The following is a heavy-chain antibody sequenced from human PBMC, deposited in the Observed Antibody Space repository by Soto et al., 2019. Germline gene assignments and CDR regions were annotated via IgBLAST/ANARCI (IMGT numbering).Heavy chain of an antibody. Sequence: EVQLLDSGGGLVQPGGSLRLSCAASGFNFNLLALTWVRQAPGKGLEWVSTMKATDGTKYYADSVKGRFNISRDSSTNTMYLQMNSLSVEDTAVYSCANPYGPLAFDYWGQGTLVTVSS. CDR3: ANPYGPLAFDY. CDR1: GFNFNLLA. CDR2: MKATDGTK. J-gene: IGHJ4*02. D-gene: IGHD3-10*01. V-gene: IGHV3-23*01.